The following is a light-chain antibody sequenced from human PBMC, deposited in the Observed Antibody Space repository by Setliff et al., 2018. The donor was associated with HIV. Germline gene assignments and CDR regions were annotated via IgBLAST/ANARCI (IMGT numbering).Light chain of an antibody. J-gene: IGLJ1*01. CDR2: DNN. V-gene: IGLV1-51*01. CDR1: SSNIGNNY. CDR3: GTWDSRLNSYV. Sequence: QSVLTQPPSVSAAPGQKVTISCSGSSSNIGNNYVSWYQQLPGTAPKLLIYDNNKRPSGIPDRFSGSKSGASATLGITRLQTGDEADYYCGTWDSRLNSYVFGTGTKVTVL.